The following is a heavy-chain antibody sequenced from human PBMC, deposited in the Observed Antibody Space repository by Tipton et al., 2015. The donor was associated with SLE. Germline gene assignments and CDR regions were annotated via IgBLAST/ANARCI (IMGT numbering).Heavy chain of an antibody. Sequence: TLSLTCTVSGDSIRSSSYYWGWIRQPPGKGLEWIGGIFHSGNTYYNPSLKSRVTISLDTSKNQFSLKLTSVTAADAAVYYCARHRTAYYSGSGPRPVINFFDPWGQGTLVTVSS. CDR3: ARHRTAYYSGSGPRPVINFFDP. CDR2: IFHSGNT. J-gene: IGHJ5*02. D-gene: IGHD3-3*01. V-gene: IGHV4-39*01. CDR1: GDSIRSSSYY.